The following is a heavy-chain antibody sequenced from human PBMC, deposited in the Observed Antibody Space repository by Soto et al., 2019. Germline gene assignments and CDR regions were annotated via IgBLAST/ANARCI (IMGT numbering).Heavy chain of an antibody. CDR1: GYTFGTSG. D-gene: IGHD3-22*01. J-gene: IGHJ4*02. V-gene: IGHV1-18*01. CDR2: ISAYNGNT. CDR3: ARAGPYYDSSGYAN. Sequence: QVKLVQSGAEVKKPGTSMKVSCKASGYTFGTSGICWIRQAPVQGLEWMGWISAYNGNTNYEQKLQDRVTMTTDTSTKTAYLELRSLRSDDTAVYYCARAGPYYDSSGYANWGQGTLVTVSS.